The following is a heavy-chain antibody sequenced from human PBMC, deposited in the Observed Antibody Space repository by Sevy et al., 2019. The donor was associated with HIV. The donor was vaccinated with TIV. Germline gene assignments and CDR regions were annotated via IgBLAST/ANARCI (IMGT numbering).Heavy chain of an antibody. V-gene: IGHV3-21*01. Sequence: GGSLRLSCAASGFTFSSYSMNWVRQAPGKGLEWVSSISSSSSYIYYADSVKGRFTMSRDNAKNSLYLQMNSLRAEDTAVYYCAREERWAHYGMDVWGQGTTFTVSS. J-gene: IGHJ6*02. CDR2: ISSSSSYI. CDR3: AREERWAHYGMDV. CDR1: GFTFSSYS.